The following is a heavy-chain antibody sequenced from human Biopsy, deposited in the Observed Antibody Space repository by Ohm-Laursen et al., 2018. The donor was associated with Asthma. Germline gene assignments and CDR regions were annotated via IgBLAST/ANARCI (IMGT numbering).Heavy chain of an antibody. Sequence: SSVKVSCKSLGGTFNSYVIGWVRQAPGQGLGWMGGINSVFGTTTYPQKFQDRVTITADDSTSTVYMELSSLRSEDTAVYYCARKAGSCISRTCYSLDFWGQGTLVTVSS. V-gene: IGHV1-69*01. J-gene: IGHJ4*02. CDR3: ARKAGSCISRTCYSLDF. CDR1: GGTFNSYV. D-gene: IGHD2-2*01. CDR2: INSVFGTT.